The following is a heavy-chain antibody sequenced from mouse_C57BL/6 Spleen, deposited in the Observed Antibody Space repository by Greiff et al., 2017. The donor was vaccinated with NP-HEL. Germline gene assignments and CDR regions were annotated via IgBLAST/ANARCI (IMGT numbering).Heavy chain of an antibody. CDR1: GFNIKDYY. CDR3: TTGGYGSSYKVYYFDY. V-gene: IGHV14-1*01. J-gene: IGHJ2*01. D-gene: IGHD1-1*01. Sequence: EVQLQQSGAELVRPGASVKLSCTASGFNIKDYYMHWVKQRPEQGLEWIGRIDPEDGDTEYAPKFQGKATMTADTSSNTAYLQLSSLTSEDTAVYYCTTGGYGSSYKVYYFDYGGQGTTLTVSS. CDR2: IDPEDGDT.